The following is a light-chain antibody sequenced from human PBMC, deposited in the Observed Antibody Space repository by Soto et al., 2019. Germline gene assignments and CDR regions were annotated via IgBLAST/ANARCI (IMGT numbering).Light chain of an antibody. J-gene: IGLJ1*01. CDR1: HNDIGTYDY. Sequence: QSALTQPTSVSGSPGQSITISCTGNHNDIGTYDYVSWYQQHPGRAPRLLIYGVTTRPSGISDRFSASKSGLTASLTISGLQPEDEADYYCSSFTSDRIYVFGPGTMLTVL. CDR2: GVT. CDR3: SSFTSDRIYV. V-gene: IGLV2-14*03.